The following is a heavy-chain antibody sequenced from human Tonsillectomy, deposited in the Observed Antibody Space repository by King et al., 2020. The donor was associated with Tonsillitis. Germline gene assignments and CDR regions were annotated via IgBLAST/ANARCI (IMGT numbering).Heavy chain of an antibody. CDR2: ISSSSSYI. V-gene: IGHV3-21*01. CDR3: ARAQGGETAMPYDY. Sequence: VQLVESGGGLVKPGGSLRLSCAASGFTFSSYSMNWVRQAPGKGLEWVSSISSSSSYIYYADSLKGRFTISRDNAKNSLYLQINSLRAEETAVYYCARAQGGETAMPYDYWGQGNLVTVSS. D-gene: IGHD5-18*01. CDR1: GFTFSSYS. J-gene: IGHJ4*02.